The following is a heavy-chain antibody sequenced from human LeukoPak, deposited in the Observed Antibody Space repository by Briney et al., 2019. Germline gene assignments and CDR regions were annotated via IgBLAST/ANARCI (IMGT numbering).Heavy chain of an antibody. D-gene: IGHD6-19*01. CDR3: AKTRYSSGWYPTSGPDY. CDR2: ISYDGSNK. J-gene: IGHJ4*02. CDR1: GLTFSDHA. V-gene: IGHV3-30*18. Sequence: PGTSLRLSCAASGLTFSDHAMHWVRQAPGKGLEWVAVISYDGSNKYYADSVKGRFTISRDNSKNTLYLQMNSLRAEDTAVYYCAKTRYSSGWYPTSGPDYWGQGTLVTVSS.